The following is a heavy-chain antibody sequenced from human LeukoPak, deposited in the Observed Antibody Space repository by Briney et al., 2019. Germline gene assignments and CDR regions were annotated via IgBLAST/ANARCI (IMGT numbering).Heavy chain of an antibody. J-gene: IGHJ4*02. CDR1: GFTFSSYS. Sequence: KAGGSLRLSCAASGFTFSSYSMTWVRQAPGKGLEWVGHIKNKTHGGATDYTAVKGRFIISRDDSTNTLYLQMNSLRTEDTAVYYCARGFCSSTSCYQGPFDFWGQGTLVTVSS. CDR3: ARGFCSSTSCYQGPFDF. D-gene: IGHD2-2*01. CDR2: IKNKTHGGAT. V-gene: IGHV3-15*01.